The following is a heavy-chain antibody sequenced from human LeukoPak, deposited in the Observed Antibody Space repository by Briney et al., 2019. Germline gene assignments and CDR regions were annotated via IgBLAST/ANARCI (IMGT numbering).Heavy chain of an antibody. CDR2: IKQDGSEK. Sequence: ETLSLTCTVSGGSISSSSYYWGWIRQPPGKGLEWVANIKQDGSEKYYVDSVKGRFTISRDNAKNSLYLQMNSLRAEDTAVYYCASVLNSNYGPPYYYGMDVWGQGTTVTVSS. CDR1: GGSISSSSYY. V-gene: IGHV3-7*01. CDR3: ASVLNSNYGPPYYYGMDV. J-gene: IGHJ6*02. D-gene: IGHD4-11*01.